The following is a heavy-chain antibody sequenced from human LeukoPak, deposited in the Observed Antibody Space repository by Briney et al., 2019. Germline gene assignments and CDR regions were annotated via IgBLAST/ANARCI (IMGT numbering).Heavy chain of an antibody. V-gene: IGHV4-39*07. CDR1: GGSINNTIFY. CDR3: ARSAPGYCSSTSCYHTLGYFQH. J-gene: IGHJ1*01. D-gene: IGHD2-2*03. CDR2: VYYSGIN. Sequence: SEALSLTCTVPGGSINNTIFYWGWIRQPPGKGLEWIGTVYYSGINYSSPSLKSRVTLSVDTSKNQFSLNLSSVTAEDTAVYYCARSAPGYCSSTSCYHTLGYFQHWGQGTLVTVSS.